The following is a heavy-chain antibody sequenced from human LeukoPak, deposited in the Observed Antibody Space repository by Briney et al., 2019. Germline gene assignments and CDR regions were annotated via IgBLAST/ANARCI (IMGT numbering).Heavy chain of an antibody. CDR2: IYHSGST. D-gene: IGHD3-22*01. CDR1: GGSISGGGYS. V-gene: IGHV4-30-2*01. J-gene: IGHJ3*02. Sequence: PSQTLSLTCAVSGGSISGGGYSWSWIRQPPGKGLEWIGYIYHSGSTYYNPSLKSRVTISVDRSKNQFSLKLSSVTAADTAVYYCARGIVGYYDSSGYWRSAFDIWGQGTMVTVSS. CDR3: ARGIVGYYDSSGYWRSAFDI.